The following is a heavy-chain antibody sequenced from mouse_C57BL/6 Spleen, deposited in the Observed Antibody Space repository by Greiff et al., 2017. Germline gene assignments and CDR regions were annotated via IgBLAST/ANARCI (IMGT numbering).Heavy chain of an antibody. J-gene: IGHJ2*01. CDR3: AREGQLRLDYFDC. CDR2: ILPGSGST. CDR1: GYTFTGYW. Sequence: VQLQQSGAELMKPGASVKLSCKATGYTFTGYWIEWVKQRPGHGLEWIGGILPGSGSTNNNEKFKGKATFTADTSSNTAYMQLSRLTTEDSAIYYCAREGQLRLDYFDCWGQGTTLTVSS. V-gene: IGHV1-9*01. D-gene: IGHD3-2*02.